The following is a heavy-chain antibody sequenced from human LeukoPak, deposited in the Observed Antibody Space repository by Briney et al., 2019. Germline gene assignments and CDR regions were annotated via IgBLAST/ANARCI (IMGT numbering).Heavy chain of an antibody. CDR2: IPNDGSKT. Sequence: GGSLRLSCAASGFSFSSYAMHWVRQAPGKGLEWVAAIPNDGSKTYYADSVKGRFTISRDNSKNTLYLQMNSLRTEDTAVYYCANERGYNYGYSFDYWGQGTLVTVSS. D-gene: IGHD5-18*01. J-gene: IGHJ4*02. CDR3: ANERGYNYGYSFDY. V-gene: IGHV3-30-3*02. CDR1: GFSFSSYA.